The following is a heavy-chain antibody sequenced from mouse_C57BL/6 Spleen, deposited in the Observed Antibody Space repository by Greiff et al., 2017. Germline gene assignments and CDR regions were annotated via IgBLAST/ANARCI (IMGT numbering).Heavy chain of an antibody. CDR1: GYTFTDYY. CDR3: ARSGLLLRYMDY. CDR2: INPNNGGT. Sequence: EVQLQQSGPELVKPGASVKISCKASGYTFTDYYMNWVKQSHGKSLEWIGDINPNNGGTSYNQKFKGKATLTVDKSSSTAYMELRSLTSEDSAVYYCARSGLLLRYMDYWGQGTSVTVSS. D-gene: IGHD1-1*01. V-gene: IGHV1-26*01. J-gene: IGHJ4*01.